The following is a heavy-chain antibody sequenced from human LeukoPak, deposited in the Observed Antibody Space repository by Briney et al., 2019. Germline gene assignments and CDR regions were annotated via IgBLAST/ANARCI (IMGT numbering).Heavy chain of an antibody. CDR3: AKDISPFIAAAGTGYFDY. CDR2: ISWDGGST. CDR1: GFTFDDYT. J-gene: IGHJ4*02. V-gene: IGHV3-43*01. D-gene: IGHD6-13*01. Sequence: GGSLRLSCAASGFTFDDYTMHWVRQAPGKGLEWVSLISWDGGSTYYADSVKGRFTISRDNSKNSLYLQMNSLRTEDTALYYCAKDISPFIAAAGTGYFDYWGQGTLVTVSS.